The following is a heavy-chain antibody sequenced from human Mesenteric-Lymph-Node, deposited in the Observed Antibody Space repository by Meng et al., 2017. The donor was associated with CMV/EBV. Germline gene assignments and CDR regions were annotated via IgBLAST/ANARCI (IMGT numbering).Heavy chain of an antibody. D-gene: IGHD6-19*01. CDR2: VYYRRSS. CDR1: GGSVSSGSSY. V-gene: IGHV4-61*01. Sequence: SETLSLTCAVSGGSVSSGSSYLCCLRQPPGKGLGWFGYVYYRRSSNYNPSLKSRVTISVDTSKNQFFLKLSSVTAADTAVYYCARDSREGGWYRDFLLFDYWGQGTLVTVSS. CDR3: ARDSREGGWYRDFLLFDY. J-gene: IGHJ4*02.